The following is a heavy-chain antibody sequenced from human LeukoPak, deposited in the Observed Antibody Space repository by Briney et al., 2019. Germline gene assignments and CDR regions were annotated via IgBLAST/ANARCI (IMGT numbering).Heavy chain of an antibody. CDR1: GYTFTGYY. J-gene: IGHJ6*02. D-gene: IGHD2-15*01. CDR3: AIEGPGLVGYGMDV. CDR2: INPNSGGT. V-gene: IGHV1-2*02. Sequence: ASVKVSCKASGYTFTGYYMHWVRQAPGQGLEWMGWINPNSGGTNYAQKFQGRVTMTRDTSISTAYMELSRLRSDDTAVYYWAIEGPGLVGYGMDVWGQGTTVTVSS.